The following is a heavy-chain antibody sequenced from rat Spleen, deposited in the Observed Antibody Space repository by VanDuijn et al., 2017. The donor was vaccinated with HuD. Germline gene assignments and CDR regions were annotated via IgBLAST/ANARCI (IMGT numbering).Heavy chain of an antibody. CDR1: GFIFSNYD. V-gene: IGHV5-25*01. Sequence: EVQLVESGGDLVQPGRSLKLSCAASGFIFSNYDMAWVRQAPTKGLEWVASIRPSGGSTYYRDSVKGRFTVSRDNAKSTLYLQMDSLRSEDTATYYCVRQETSGYSSWFTYWVQGTLVTVSS. J-gene: IGHJ3*01. CDR2: IRPSGGST. D-gene: IGHD4-3*01. CDR3: VRQETSGYSSWFTY.